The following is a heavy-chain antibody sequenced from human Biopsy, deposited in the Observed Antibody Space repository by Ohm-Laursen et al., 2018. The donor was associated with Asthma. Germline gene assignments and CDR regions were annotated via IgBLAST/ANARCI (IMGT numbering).Heavy chain of an antibody. V-gene: IGHV1-18*04. CDR2: ISPDSGNT. D-gene: IGHD6-19*01. J-gene: IGHJ4*02. CDR1: GYPFTDYY. Sequence: ASVKVSCKASGYPFTDYYVHWVRQAPGQGLEWMGWISPDSGNTNYAQKLQGRVTMTTDTSTSTAYMELRSLRSDDTAVYYCARTLAAADSYDYWGQGTLVTVSS. CDR3: ARTLAAADSYDY.